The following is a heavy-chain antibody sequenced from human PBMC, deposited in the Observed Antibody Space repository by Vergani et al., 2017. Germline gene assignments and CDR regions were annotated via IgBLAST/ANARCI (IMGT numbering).Heavy chain of an antibody. J-gene: IGHJ4*02. CDR2: ISARYPST. CDR1: GFTFSAFP. D-gene: IGHD3-22*01. Sequence: EVHLLESGGGQVEAGGSLRLSCVASGFTFSAFPMTWVRQAPGKGLEWVSAISARYPSTYYADSVKGRFTISRDNSKNMLYLQMNSLRAEDTAVYYCARLSYDTTPYLQGGYDCWGQGTLVSVSS. CDR3: ARLSYDTTPYLQGGYDC. V-gene: IGHV3-23*01.